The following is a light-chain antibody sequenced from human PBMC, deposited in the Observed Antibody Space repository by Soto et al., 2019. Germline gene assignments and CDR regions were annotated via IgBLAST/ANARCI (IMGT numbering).Light chain of an antibody. J-gene: IGKJ1*01. Sequence: EIVLTQSPGTLSLSPGERATLSCRASQSVSSNYLAWYQQKPGQAPRLLIYAASTRATGIPDRFSGSGSGTDFTLTISRLEPEDFAVYYCQQYGSSPPTFGQGTKVDI. V-gene: IGKV3-20*01. CDR3: QQYGSSPPT. CDR1: QSVSSNY. CDR2: AAS.